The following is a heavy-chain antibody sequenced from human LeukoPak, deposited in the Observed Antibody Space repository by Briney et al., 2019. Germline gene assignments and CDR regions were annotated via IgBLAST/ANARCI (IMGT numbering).Heavy chain of an antibody. CDR1: GGPFSGYY. CDR2: INHSGST. D-gene: IGHD2-2*01. V-gene: IGHV4-34*01. CDR3: ALRGRYCSSTSCPDY. J-gene: IGHJ4*02. Sequence: SETLSLTCAVYGGPFSGYYWSWIRQPPGKGLEWIGEINHSGSTNYNPSLKSRVTISVDTSKNQFSLKLSSVTAADTAVYYCALRGRYCSSTSCPDYWGQGTLVTVSS.